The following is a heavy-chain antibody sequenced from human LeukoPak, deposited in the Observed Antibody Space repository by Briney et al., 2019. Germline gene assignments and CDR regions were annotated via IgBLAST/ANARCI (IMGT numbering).Heavy chain of an antibody. CDR2: ISGSSIYI. V-gene: IGHV3-21*01. J-gene: IGHJ4*02. CDR1: GFTFSSYS. Sequence: GSLRLSCAASGFTFSSYSMNWVRQAPGKGLEWVSSISGSSIYIYYADSVKGRFTISRDNAKNSLYLQMNSLRAEDTAVYYCARDPPYYDSSGYYYDYWGQGTLVTVSS. CDR3: ARDPPYYDSSGYYYDY. D-gene: IGHD3-22*01.